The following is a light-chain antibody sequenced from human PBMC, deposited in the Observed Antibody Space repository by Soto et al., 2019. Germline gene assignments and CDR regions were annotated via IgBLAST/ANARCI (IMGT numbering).Light chain of an antibody. J-gene: IGLJ1*01. CDR3: QSYDSNLSRYV. CDR1: SSNIGAGYH. Sequence: QSVLTQPPSVSGAPGQRVTISCTGSSSNIGAGYHVHWYHQLPGTAPKLLIYDNNNRPSGVPDRFSGSKSGTSASLAITGLQAEDEADYYCQSYDSNLSRYVFGTGTKVTVL. V-gene: IGLV1-40*01. CDR2: DNN.